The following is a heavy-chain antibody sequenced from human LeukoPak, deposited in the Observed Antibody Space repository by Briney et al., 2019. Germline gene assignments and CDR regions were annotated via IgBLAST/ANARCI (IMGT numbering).Heavy chain of an antibody. CDR2: ISWNSGSI. V-gene: IGHV3-9*01. CDR3: AKGRDKYQLLSKNWFDP. J-gene: IGHJ5*02. D-gene: IGHD2-2*01. Sequence: GRSLRLSCGASGCTFDDYAMHWVRQAPGKGLEWVSGISWNSGSIGYADSVKGRFTISRDNAKNSLYLQMNSLRAEDTALYYCAKGRDKYQLLSKNWFDPWGQGTLVTVSS. CDR1: GCTFDDYA.